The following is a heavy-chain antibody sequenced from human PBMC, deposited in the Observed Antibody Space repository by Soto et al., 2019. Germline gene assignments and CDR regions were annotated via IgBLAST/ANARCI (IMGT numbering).Heavy chain of an antibody. D-gene: IGHD2-21*02. V-gene: IGHV4-61*05. Sequence: SETLSLTCTVSGGSISSSSYYWGWIRQPPGKGLEWIGYIYYTGSTNYNSSLKSRVTMSVDLSKNQFSLKLSSVTAADTAVYYCARIVTTMSDAFDIWGQGTMVTVSS. CDR3: ARIVTTMSDAFDI. CDR1: GGSISSSSYY. J-gene: IGHJ3*02. CDR2: IYYTGST.